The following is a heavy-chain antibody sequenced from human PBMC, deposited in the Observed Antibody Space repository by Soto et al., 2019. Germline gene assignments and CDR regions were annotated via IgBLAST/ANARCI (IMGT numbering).Heavy chain of an antibody. V-gene: IGHV3-15*01. CDR3: TTDQTGYSSSWFYYYYYGMDV. CDR2: IKSKTDGGTT. Sequence: GGSLRLSCAASGFTFSNAWMSWVRQAPGKGLEWVGRIKSKTDGGTTDYAAPVKGRFTISRDDSKNTLCLQMNSLKTEDTAVYYCTTDQTGYSSSWFYYYYYGMDVWGQGTTVTVSS. D-gene: IGHD6-13*01. CDR1: GFTFSNAW. J-gene: IGHJ6*02.